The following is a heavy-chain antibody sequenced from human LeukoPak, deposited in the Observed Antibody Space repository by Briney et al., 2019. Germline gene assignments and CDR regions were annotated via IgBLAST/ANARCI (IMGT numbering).Heavy chain of an antibody. CDR1: GFTFGDFA. CDR2: IRSKAYGGTT. D-gene: IGHD6-13*01. CDR3: ATTRTITSIWYYFDY. Sequence: GGSLRLSCTGSGFTFGDFALGWVRQSLGEGLEWVGFIRSKAYGGTTEYAASVKGRFTISRDDSKSITYLQMNSLKSEDTAVYYCATTRTITSIWYYFDYWGQGALVTVSS. J-gene: IGHJ4*02. V-gene: IGHV3-49*04.